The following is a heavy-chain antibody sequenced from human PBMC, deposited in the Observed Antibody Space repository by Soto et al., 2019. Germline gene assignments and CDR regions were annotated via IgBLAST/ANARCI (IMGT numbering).Heavy chain of an antibody. CDR1: GLTLSNVG. CDR3: PTEIVVVTFSGWFDP. V-gene: IGHV3-15*05. J-gene: IGHJ5*02. D-gene: IGHD2-21*02. CDR2: IKSKTDGGTT. Sequence: EAQLVESGGGWVNRGGSLTLPCAVSGLTLSNVGMICVRHAPGRGRVWGCRIKSKTDGGTTDYAAPVKGRFTISRDDSKNTLYLQMNSLKTEDTAVYYCPTEIVVVTFSGWFDPWGQGTLVTVSS.